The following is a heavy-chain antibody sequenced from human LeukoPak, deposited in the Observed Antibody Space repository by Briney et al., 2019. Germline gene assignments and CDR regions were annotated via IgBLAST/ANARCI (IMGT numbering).Heavy chain of an antibody. CDR2: IYSDDKT. CDR1: GFTVSGIR. V-gene: IGHV3-53*01. Sequence: GGSLRLSCAASGFTVSGIRMSWVRQPPGKGLEWVSVIYSDDKTYYADSVKGRFIISRDNSKNTLYLQMNSLRAEDTAVYYCAKSPFYGSGSYPGYWGQGTLVTVSS. D-gene: IGHD3-10*01. CDR3: AKSPFYGSGSYPGY. J-gene: IGHJ4*02.